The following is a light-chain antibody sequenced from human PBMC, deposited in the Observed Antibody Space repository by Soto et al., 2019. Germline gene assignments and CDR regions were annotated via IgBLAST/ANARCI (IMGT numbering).Light chain of an antibody. CDR3: QQYGSSPRT. V-gene: IGKV3-20*01. CDR1: QSVSSTY. CDR2: DAS. Sequence: EIVLTQSPGTLSLSPGDRATLSCRASQSVSSTYLAWYQQKPGQAPRLLIHDASSRATGISDRFTGSGSGTDFTLTITTLEPEDFAVYYCQQYGSSPRTFGLGTKVDIK. J-gene: IGKJ1*01.